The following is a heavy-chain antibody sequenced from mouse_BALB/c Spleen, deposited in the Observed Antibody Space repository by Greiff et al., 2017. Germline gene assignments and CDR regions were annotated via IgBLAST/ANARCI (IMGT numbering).Heavy chain of an antibody. D-gene: IGHD2-1*01. CDR1: GYTFTSYW. Sequence: VQLQQPGAELVKPGASVKLSCKASGYTFTSYWMHWVKQRPGQGLEWIGAIYPGNSDTSYNQKFKGKAKLTAVTSTSTAYMELSSLTNEDSAVYYCTDGNPAWFAYWGQGTLVTVSA. CDR3: TDGNPAWFAY. CDR2: IYPGNSDT. V-gene: IGHV1-5*01. J-gene: IGHJ3*01.